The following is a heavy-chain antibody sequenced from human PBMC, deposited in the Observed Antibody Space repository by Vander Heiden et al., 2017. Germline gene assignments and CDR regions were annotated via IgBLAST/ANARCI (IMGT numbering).Heavy chain of an antibody. CDR3: ARLGCSSTSCPP. V-gene: IGHV1-69*01. D-gene: IGHD2-2*01. CDR2: IIPSFGTA. Sequence: QVQLVQSGAEVTQPGSSVTVSCKASGGTFSSYAIRWVRQAPGQGLEWMGGIIPSFGTANYAQKFQGRATITADESTSTAYRELSSLRSEDTAVYYCARLGCSSTSCPPWGQGTLVTVSS. CDR1: GGTFSSYA. J-gene: IGHJ5*02.